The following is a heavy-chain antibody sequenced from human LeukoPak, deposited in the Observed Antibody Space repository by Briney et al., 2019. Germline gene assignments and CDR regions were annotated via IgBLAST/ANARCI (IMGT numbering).Heavy chain of an antibody. CDR1: GFTFSRYG. CDR3: ARWASWYYDSSGYYPGDINWFDP. D-gene: IGHD3-22*01. Sequence: SGGSLRLSCAASGFTFSRYGMHSVRQAPGKGLEWGAVISYDGNSKYYTDSVKGRFTISRDNSKNTLYLQMNSLRAEDTAVYYCARWASWYYDSSGYYPGDINWFDPWGQGTLVTVSS. J-gene: IGHJ5*02. V-gene: IGHV3-30*03. CDR2: ISYDGNSK.